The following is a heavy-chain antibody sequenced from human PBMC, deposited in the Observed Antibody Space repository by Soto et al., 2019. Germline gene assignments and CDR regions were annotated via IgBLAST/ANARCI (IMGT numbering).Heavy chain of an antibody. D-gene: IGHD5-18*01. V-gene: IGHV4-39*01. Sequence: SETLSLTCTVSGGSISSSSYYWGWIRQPPGKGLEWIGSIYYSGSTYYNPSLKSRVTISVDTSKNQFSLKLGSVTAADTAVYYCARGIQLFSYFDYWGQGTLVTVSS. CDR3: ARGIQLFSYFDY. J-gene: IGHJ4*02. CDR2: IYYSGST. CDR1: GGSISSSSYY.